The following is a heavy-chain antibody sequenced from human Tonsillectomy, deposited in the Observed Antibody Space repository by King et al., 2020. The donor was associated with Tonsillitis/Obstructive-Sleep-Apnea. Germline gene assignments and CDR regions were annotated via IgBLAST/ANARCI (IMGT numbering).Heavy chain of an antibody. CDR2: INTDTGNP. CDR3: ARKGVAVVGSSGAFDI. D-gene: IGHD2-2*01. J-gene: IGHJ3*02. Sequence: VQLVQSGSELRKPGASVKVSCKASGYSFNNYAMNWVRQAPGQGPEWMGWINTDTGNPTYAQGFTGRFVFSLDTSISTAYLQISSLKAEDTAVYYCARKGVAVVGSSGAFDIWGQGTMVTVSS. V-gene: IGHV7-4-1*02. CDR1: GYSFNNYA.